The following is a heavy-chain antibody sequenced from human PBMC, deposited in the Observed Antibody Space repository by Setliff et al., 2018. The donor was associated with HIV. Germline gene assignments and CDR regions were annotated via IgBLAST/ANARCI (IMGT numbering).Heavy chain of an antibody. D-gene: IGHD3-22*01. CDR1: GYSFSNYY. Sequence: GESLKISCKGSGYSFSNYYIGWVRQMPRKGLECMGVIYPGDFDTRYSPSFQGQVTISADKSISTAYLQRSSLKASDTAIYYCVRLFKGGRHYYDSSGYLSCMDVWGKGTTVTVSS. CDR2: IYPGDFDT. J-gene: IGHJ6*03. V-gene: IGHV5-51*01. CDR3: VRLFKGGRHYYDSSGYLSCMDV.